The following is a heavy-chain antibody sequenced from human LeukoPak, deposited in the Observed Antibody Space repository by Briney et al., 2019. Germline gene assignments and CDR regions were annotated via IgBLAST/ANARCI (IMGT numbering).Heavy chain of an antibody. J-gene: IGHJ4*02. CDR1: GFTFSTYW. CDR2: IKEDGSEA. D-gene: IGHD6-19*01. CDR3: ATVPLNGYSSGWYSFDY. V-gene: IGHV3-7*05. Sequence: PGGSLRPSCAASGFTFSTYWTAWVRQAPGKGLEWVANIKEDGSEAYYVDSVRGRFTISRDNANNSLYLQMSSLRADDTAVYYCATVPLNGYSSGWYSFDYWGQGALVTVSS.